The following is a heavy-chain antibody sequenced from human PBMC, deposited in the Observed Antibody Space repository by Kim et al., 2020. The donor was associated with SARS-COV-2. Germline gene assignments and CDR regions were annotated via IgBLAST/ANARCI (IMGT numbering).Heavy chain of an antibody. CDR1: GGSFSGYY. Sequence: SETLSLTCAVYGGSFSGYYWSWIRQPPGKGLEWIGEINHSGSTNYNPSLKSRVTISVDTSKNQFSLKLSSVTAADTAVYYCARTVTPYYYYGMDVWGQGTTVTVSS. J-gene: IGHJ6*02. CDR3: ARTVTPYYYYGMDV. D-gene: IGHD4-17*01. V-gene: IGHV4-34*01. CDR2: INHSGST.